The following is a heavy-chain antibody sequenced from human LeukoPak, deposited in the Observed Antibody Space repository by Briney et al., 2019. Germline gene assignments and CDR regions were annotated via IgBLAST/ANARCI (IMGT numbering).Heavy chain of an antibody. Sequence: GASVKVSCKASGYTFTSYDINWVRQATGQGLEWMGLMNPNRGNTGYAQKFQGRVTMTRNTSISTAYMELSSLRAEDTAVYYCAKDYSKTSYYGSGTYYRSNWFDPWGQGTLVTVSS. CDR1: GYTFTSYD. V-gene: IGHV1-8*01. CDR3: AKDYSKTSYYGSGTYYRSNWFDP. CDR2: MNPNRGNT. D-gene: IGHD3-10*01. J-gene: IGHJ5*02.